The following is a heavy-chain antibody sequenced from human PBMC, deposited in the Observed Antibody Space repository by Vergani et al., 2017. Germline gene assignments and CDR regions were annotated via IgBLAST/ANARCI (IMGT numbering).Heavy chain of an antibody. CDR1: GGSISSYY. Sequence: QVQLQESGPGLVKPSETLSLTCTVSGGSISSYYWSWIRQPAGKGLEWIGRIYTSGSTNYNPSLKSRVTMSVDTSTNQFSLKLSSVTAADTAVYYCAGETAGYCSSTSCYGEGDFDYWGQGTLVTVSS. CDR2: IYTSGST. CDR3: AGETAGYCSSTSCYGEGDFDY. J-gene: IGHJ4*02. V-gene: IGHV4-4*07. D-gene: IGHD2-2*01.